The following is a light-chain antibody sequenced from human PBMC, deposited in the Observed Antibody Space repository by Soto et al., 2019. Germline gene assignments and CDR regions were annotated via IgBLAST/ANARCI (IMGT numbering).Light chain of an antibody. J-gene: IGKJ4*01. CDR2: DAS. CDR3: QQSYTTPLT. V-gene: IGKV1-39*01. Sequence: DLQMAQSPSSQCASVGHRVNISCPPSQNIMSYLNWYQHRPGKSPKVLIYDASTLQNGVPSRFSGSGSGTDFTLTIDGLQPEDFATYYCQQSYTTPLTFGGGTKVDIK. CDR1: QNIMSY.